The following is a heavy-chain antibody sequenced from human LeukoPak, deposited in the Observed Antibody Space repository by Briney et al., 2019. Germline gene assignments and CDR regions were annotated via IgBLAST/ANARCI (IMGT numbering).Heavy chain of an antibody. J-gene: IGHJ4*02. CDR3: ARGRGGPPFDY. Sequence: PGGSLRLSCAASGFNFRAYGMHWVRKAQGQGLKYVAAISADGGTTWHSNSVNGRFTISRDTSKNTLYLQMGRLKTEDTALYYCARGRGGPPFDYWGQGILVTVSS. D-gene: IGHD3-10*01. CDR2: ISADGGTT. V-gene: IGHV3-64*01. CDR1: GFNFRAYG.